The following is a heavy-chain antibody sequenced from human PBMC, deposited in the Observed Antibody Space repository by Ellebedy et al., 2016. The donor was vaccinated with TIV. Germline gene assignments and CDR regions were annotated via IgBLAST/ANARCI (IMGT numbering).Heavy chain of an antibody. Sequence: GESLKISCATSGFVFRSYAMHWVRQAPGKGLEWVAVISYDGSKEYFADSVKGRFTISRDNSKDTVYLQMYSLRVEDTALYYCARERLDGDDGFYFYYGIDVWGQGTTVSVSS. CDR3: ARERLDGDDGFYFYYGIDV. V-gene: IGHV3-30*04. J-gene: IGHJ6*02. CDR1: GFVFRSYA. D-gene: IGHD4-17*01. CDR2: ISYDGSKE.